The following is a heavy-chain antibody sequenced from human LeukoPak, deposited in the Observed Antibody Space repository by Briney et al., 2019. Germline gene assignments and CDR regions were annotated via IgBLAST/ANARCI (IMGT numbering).Heavy chain of an antibody. V-gene: IGHV3-7*01. CDR1: GSTFSRYW. D-gene: IGHD2-8*02. CDR3: GRDVSRGAGGAFDI. CDR2: IKQDGSEK. Sequence: GRSLRLSCAASGSTFSRYWMSWARQAPGKGLEWVANIKQDGSEKFYVDSVKGRFTISRDNPKNSLYLQMNSLGAEDTAVYYCGRDVSRGAGGAFDIWGQGTMVTVSS. J-gene: IGHJ3*02.